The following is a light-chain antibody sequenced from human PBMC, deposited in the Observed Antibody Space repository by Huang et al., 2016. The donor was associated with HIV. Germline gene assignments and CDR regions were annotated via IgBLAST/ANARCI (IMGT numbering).Light chain of an antibody. CDR3: QQYNNWPPLT. J-gene: IGKJ4*01. CDR2: DAA. Sequence: EIVMKQSPATLSVSPGERATLSCRASQSVSNNLAWYQQTPGQAPRLLIYDAATRATGIPARFSGSGSGTEFTLTISSLQSEDFAVYYCQQYNNWPPLTFGGGTKVEIK. V-gene: IGKV3-15*01. CDR1: QSVSNN.